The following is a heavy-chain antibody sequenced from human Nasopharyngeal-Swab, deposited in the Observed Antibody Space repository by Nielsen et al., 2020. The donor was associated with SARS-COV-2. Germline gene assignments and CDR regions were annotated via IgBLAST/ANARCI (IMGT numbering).Heavy chain of an antibody. J-gene: IGHJ5*02. CDR2: IYYSGST. V-gene: IGHV4-59*13. CDR1: GGPISSYY. D-gene: IGHD4-17*01. CDR3: ARGLTGDYGTNWFDP. Sequence: SDTLSLTFTVSGGPISSYYWSWIRQPPGKGLEWIGYIYYSGSTNYNPSLKSRVTISIDTSKKQFSLKLSSVTAADTAVYYCARGLTGDYGTNWFDPWGQGTLVTVSS.